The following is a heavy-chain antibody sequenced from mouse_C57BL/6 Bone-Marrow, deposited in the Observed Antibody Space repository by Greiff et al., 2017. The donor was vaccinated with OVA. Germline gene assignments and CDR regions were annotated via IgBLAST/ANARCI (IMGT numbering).Heavy chain of an antibody. D-gene: IGHD2-5*01. CDR3: ARPDYSNFWYFDV. CDR1: GFTFSDYG. J-gene: IGHJ1*03. V-gene: IGHV5-15*01. Sequence: EVMLVESGGGLVQPGGSLKLSCAASGFTFSDYGMAWVRQAPRKGPEWVAFISNLAYSLYYADTVTGRFTFSRENAKNTLYLEMSSLRSEDTAMYYCARPDYSNFWYFDVWGTGTTVTVSS. CDR2: ISNLAYSL.